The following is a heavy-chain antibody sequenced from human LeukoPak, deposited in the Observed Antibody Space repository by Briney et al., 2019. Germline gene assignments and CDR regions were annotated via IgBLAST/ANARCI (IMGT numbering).Heavy chain of an antibody. CDR2: IYRNGST. D-gene: IGHD2-15*01. Sequence: SETLSLTCTVSRYSISSGYFWGWIRQPPGKGLEWIGSIYRNGSTYYNPSLKSQVTVSVDTSKNQFSLKLSSVTAADTAVYYCASPPTRYCSGGSCYWFDPWGQGTLVTVSS. V-gene: IGHV4-38-2*02. CDR3: ASPPTRYCSGGSCYWFDP. J-gene: IGHJ5*02. CDR1: RYSISSGYF.